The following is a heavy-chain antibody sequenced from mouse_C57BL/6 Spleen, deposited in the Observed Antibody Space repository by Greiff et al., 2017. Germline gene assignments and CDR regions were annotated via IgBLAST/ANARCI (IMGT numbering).Heavy chain of an antibody. CDR3: AREMITAPFAY. V-gene: IGHV1-64*01. D-gene: IGHD2-4*01. J-gene: IGHJ3*01. CDR2: IHPNSGST. CDR1: GYTFTSYW. Sequence: QVQLLQPGAELVKPGASVKLSCKASGYTFTSYWMHWVKQRPGQGLEWIGMIHPNSGSTNYNAKLKSKVTLTVDKSSSTAYMQLSNLTSEDSAVYYCAREMITAPFAYWGQGTLVTVSA.